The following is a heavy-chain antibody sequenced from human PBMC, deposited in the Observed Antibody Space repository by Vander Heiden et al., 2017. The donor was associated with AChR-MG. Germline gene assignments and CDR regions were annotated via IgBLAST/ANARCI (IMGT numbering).Heavy chain of an antibody. CDR1: GFTFSTYG. D-gene: IGHD2-21*01. CDR3: AKPRDGYILYFDY. V-gene: IGHV3-30*18. J-gene: IGHJ4*02. Sequence: QVQLVASGGGVVQPGRSLRLSCAASGFTFSTYGMHWVRQAPGKGLEWVAVTSYDGSDKYYADSVKGRFTISRDNSKNTLYLQMNSLRVEDTAVYYCAKPRDGYILYFDYWGQGTLVTVSS. CDR2: TSYDGSDK.